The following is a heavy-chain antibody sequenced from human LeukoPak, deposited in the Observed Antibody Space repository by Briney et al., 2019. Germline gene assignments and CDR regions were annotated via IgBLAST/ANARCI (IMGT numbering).Heavy chain of an antibody. V-gene: IGHV3-30-3*01. CDR3: ARETGRGGWYNVEDYYYYGMDV. D-gene: IGHD6-19*01. J-gene: IGHJ6*02. Sequence: PGGSLRLSCAASGFTFSSYAMHWVRQAPGKGLEWVAVISYDGSNKYYADSVKGRFTISRDNSKNTLYLQMNSLRAEDTAVYYCARETGRGGWYNVEDYYYYGMDVWGQGTTVTVSS. CDR1: GFTFSSYA. CDR2: ISYDGSNK.